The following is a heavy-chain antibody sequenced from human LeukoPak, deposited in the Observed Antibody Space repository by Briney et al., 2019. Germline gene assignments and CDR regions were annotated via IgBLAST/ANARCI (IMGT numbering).Heavy chain of an antibody. J-gene: IGHJ4*02. V-gene: IGHV3-21*01. Sequence: GGSLRLSCAASGFTFSTYTMNWVRQAPGKGLEWVSSISSSSYFIYYADSVRGRFTISRDNAKNSLYLQMNSLRDEDTAVYYCARGNSIAVAAFFDYWGQGTLVTVSS. CDR1: GFTFSTYT. CDR3: ARGNSIAVAAFFDY. CDR2: ISSSSYFI. D-gene: IGHD6-19*01.